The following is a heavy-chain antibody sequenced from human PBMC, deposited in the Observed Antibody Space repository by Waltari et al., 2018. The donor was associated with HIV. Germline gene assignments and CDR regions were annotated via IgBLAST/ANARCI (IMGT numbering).Heavy chain of an antibody. CDR3: ARDSYYYDSSGFFPDF. V-gene: IGHV1-2*06. Sequence: QVQLVQSGAEVKKPGASVKVSCKASGYTLTAYYMHWVRQAPGQGLEWMGRINLNSGDTNYGQKFQGRVTMTRDTSISTAYMELSRLRSDDTAVYYCARDSYYYDSSGFFPDFWGQGTLVTVSS. J-gene: IGHJ4*02. CDR2: INLNSGDT. CDR1: GYTLTAYY. D-gene: IGHD3-22*01.